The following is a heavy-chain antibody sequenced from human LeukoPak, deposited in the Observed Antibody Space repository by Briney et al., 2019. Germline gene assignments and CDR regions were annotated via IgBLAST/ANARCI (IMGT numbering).Heavy chain of an antibody. V-gene: IGHV4-61*01. D-gene: IGHD3-22*01. CDR2: IYYSGST. J-gene: IGHJ4*02. Sequence: SETLSLTCTVSGGSISSGSYYCSWIRQPPGKGLEWIGYIYYSGSTNYNPSLKSRVTISVDTSKNQFSLKLSSVTAADTAVYYCARGQYYYDSSGVGYWGQGTLVTVSS. CDR3: ARGQYYYDSSGVGY. CDR1: GGSISSGSYY.